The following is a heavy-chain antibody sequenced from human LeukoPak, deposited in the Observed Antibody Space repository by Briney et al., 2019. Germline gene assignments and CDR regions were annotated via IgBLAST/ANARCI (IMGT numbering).Heavy chain of an antibody. CDR3: AKEGDQFRGYLDA. V-gene: IGHV3-33*06. D-gene: IGHD3-16*01. CDR1: GFTFSRLG. Sequence: GGSLRLSCAASGFTFSRLGMQWVRQAPGKGLEWVAMIWHDGSVEEYADSVKGRFSISRDHSQNTLYLQMNRLRDDDTAVYYCAKEGDQFRGYLDAWGKGTTVTVSS. J-gene: IGHJ6*03. CDR2: IWHDGSVE.